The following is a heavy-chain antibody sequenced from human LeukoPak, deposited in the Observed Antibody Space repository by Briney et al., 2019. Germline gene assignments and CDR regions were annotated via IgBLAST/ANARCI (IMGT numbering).Heavy chain of an antibody. J-gene: IGHJ4*02. D-gene: IGHD6-6*01. CDR3: ARDGYSTSSVLRN. CDR1: GFTISSHW. CDR2: INQDGGEK. V-gene: IGHV3-7*01. Sequence: PGGSLRLACAASGFTISSHWMSWVRQAPGKGLEWVANINQDGGEKNFVDSVKGRFTISRDNAKNSLYMQMNSLKVEDTAVYYCARDGYSTSSVLRNRGQGTLVSVSS.